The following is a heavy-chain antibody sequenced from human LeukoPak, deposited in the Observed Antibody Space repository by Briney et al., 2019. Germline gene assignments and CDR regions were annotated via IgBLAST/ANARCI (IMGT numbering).Heavy chain of an antibody. Sequence: PSETLSLTCTVSGVSISSGGYYWSWIRQPPGKGLEWIGYIYHSGSTYYNPSLKSRVSISVDRSKNQFSLKLSSVTAADTAVYYCARGLLRRYYYDSSGQGPFDYWGQGTLVTVSS. CDR3: ARGLLRRYYYDSSGQGPFDY. CDR2: IYHSGST. CDR1: GVSISSGGYY. D-gene: IGHD3-22*01. V-gene: IGHV4-30-2*01. J-gene: IGHJ4*02.